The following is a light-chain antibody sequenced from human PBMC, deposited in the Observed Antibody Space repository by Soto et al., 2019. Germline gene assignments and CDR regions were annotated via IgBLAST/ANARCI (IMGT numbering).Light chain of an antibody. Sequence: QSALTQPPSASGSPGQSFTISCTGTSSDVGAYEYVSWYQQYPGKAPKLMIYEVTKRPSGVPDRFSGSKSGNTASLTVSGLEAEDEADYYCTSYVGNDIWVFGGGTKLTVL. CDR2: EVT. J-gene: IGLJ3*02. CDR1: SSDVGAYEY. V-gene: IGLV2-8*01. CDR3: TSYVGNDIWV.